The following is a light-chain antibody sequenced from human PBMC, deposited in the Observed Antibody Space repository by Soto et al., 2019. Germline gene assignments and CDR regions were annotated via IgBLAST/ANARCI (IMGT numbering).Light chain of an antibody. CDR2: GAS. V-gene: IGKV3-20*01. J-gene: IGKJ5*01. CDR3: QQYSSSPYT. Sequence: EMVLTHCPGTLSLSPGERATLSCRAIQSFSSSYLAWYQQKPGQAPRLLIYGASSRATGIPDRFSGSGSGTDFTLTISRMEPEDFAVYYCQQYSSSPYTFGQGTRMEIK. CDR1: QSFSSSY.